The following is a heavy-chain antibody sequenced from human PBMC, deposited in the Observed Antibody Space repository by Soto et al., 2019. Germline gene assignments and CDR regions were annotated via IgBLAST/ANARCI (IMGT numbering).Heavy chain of an antibody. CDR3: AKGSEWFGEFWGYYYYMDV. CDR2: ISGSGGST. CDR1: GFTFSSYA. Sequence: GGSLRLSCAASGFTFSSYAMSWVRQAPGKGLEWVSAISGSGGSTYYADSVKGRFTISRDNSKNTLYLQMNSLRAEDTAVYYCAKGSEWFGEFWGYYYYMDVWGKGTTVTVSS. J-gene: IGHJ6*03. V-gene: IGHV3-23*01. D-gene: IGHD3-10*01.